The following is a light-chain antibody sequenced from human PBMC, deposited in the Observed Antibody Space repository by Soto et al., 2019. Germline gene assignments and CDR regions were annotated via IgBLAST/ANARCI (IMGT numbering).Light chain of an antibody. V-gene: IGKV1-5*03. Sequence: DIQMTQSPSTLSASVGDRVTITCRASQSINSWLAWYQQKPGKAPKLLIYRAFSLEGRVPSRFRGCGSVAEFTLTISSLQPDYFATYYCQLYDSYSGTFGPGTKVDIK. CDR2: RAF. CDR3: QLYDSYSGT. CDR1: QSINSW. J-gene: IGKJ3*01.